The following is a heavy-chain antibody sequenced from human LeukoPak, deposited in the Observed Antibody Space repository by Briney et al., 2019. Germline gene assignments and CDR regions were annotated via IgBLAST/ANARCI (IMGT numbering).Heavy chain of an antibody. Sequence: GGSLRLSCAASGFTFSSYWMHWVRQAPGKGLVWVSRINSDGSSTSYADSVKGRFTISRDNAKNTLYLQMNSLRAEDTAVYYYARDPGGIDYYYGMDVWGQGTTVTVSS. CDR2: INSDGSST. CDR3: ARDPGGIDYYYGMDV. J-gene: IGHJ6*02. D-gene: IGHD1-14*01. CDR1: GFTFSSYW. V-gene: IGHV3-74*01.